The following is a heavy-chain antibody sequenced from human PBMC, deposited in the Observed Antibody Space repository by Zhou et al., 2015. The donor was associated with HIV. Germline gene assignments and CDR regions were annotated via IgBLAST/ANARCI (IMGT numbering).Heavy chain of an antibody. V-gene: IGHV1-69*12. CDR2: IIPIFGTA. J-gene: IGHJ3*02. D-gene: IGHD7-27*01. CDR3: ARDTPRRTGGRGTGKLFDI. CDR1: GGTFSSYA. Sequence: QVQLVQSGAEVKKPGSSVKVSCKASGGTFSSYAISWVRQAPGQGLEWMGGIIPIFGTANYAQKFQGRVTITADESTSTAYMELSSLRSEDTAVYYCARDTPRRTGGRGTGKLFDIWGQGTMVTVSS.